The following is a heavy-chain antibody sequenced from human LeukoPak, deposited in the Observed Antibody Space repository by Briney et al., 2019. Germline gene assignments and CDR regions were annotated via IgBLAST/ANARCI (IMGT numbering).Heavy chain of an antibody. CDR1: GFTFNTYW. V-gene: IGHV3-74*01. D-gene: IGHD6-13*01. Sequence: GGSLRLFCAASGFTFNTYWMHWVRQAPGKGLVWVSRINIDGDITSYADSVRGRFTISRDNSKNTLYLQMNSLRAEDTAVYYCARDSIAAAGDLDYWGQGTLVTVSS. CDR2: INIDGDIT. J-gene: IGHJ4*02. CDR3: ARDSIAAAGDLDY.